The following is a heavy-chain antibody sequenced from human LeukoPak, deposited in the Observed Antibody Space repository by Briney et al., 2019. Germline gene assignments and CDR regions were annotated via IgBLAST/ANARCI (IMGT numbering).Heavy chain of an antibody. CDR2: ISYDGTNK. CDR1: GFTFSNYD. D-gene: IGHD3-3*01. V-gene: IGHV3-30*18. J-gene: IGHJ4*02. Sequence: GRSLRLSCAASGFTFSNYDMHWVRQAPGKGLEWVAVISYDGTNKYYADSAKGRFTISRGNSKSTLYLQMNSLRAEDTAVYYCAKENDFVYWGQGTLVTVSS. CDR3: AKENDFVY.